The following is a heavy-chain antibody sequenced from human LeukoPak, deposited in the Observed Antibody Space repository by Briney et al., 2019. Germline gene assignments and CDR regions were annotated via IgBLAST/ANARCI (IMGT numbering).Heavy chain of an antibody. CDR2: IYYSGST. Sequence: KPSATLSLTCTVSGGSISSSSYYWGWIRQPPGKGLEWIGSIYYSGSTYYNPSLKSRVTISVDTSKNQFSLKLSSVTAADTAVYYCARRLGTYLFDYWGQGTLVTVSS. J-gene: IGHJ4*02. V-gene: IGHV4-39*01. CDR1: GGSISSSSYY. D-gene: IGHD3-16*01. CDR3: ARRLGTYLFDY.